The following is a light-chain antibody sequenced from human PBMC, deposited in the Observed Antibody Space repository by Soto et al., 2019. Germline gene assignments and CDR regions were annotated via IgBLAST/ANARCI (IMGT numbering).Light chain of an antibody. CDR1: QSVSSN. CDR2: DTS. CDR3: QQYSNWPPIT. Sequence: EIVMTQSPATLSVSPGERTTLSWRASQSVSSNLAWYQQKPGQAPRLLIYDTSTRATGIPARFSGSGSGTEFTLTISSLQSEDFAVYYCQQYSNWPPITFGQGTRLEIK. V-gene: IGKV3-15*01. J-gene: IGKJ5*01.